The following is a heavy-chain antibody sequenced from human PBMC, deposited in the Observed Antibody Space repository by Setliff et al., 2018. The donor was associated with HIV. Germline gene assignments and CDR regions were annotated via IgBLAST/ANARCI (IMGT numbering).Heavy chain of an antibody. CDR2: IIPSLGAA. J-gene: IGHJ4*02. D-gene: IGHD4-17*01. CDR1: GGAFSTYA. V-gene: IGHV1-69*05. CDR3: ARDPLRWSHTSPSYFDF. Sequence: SVKVSCKASGGAFSTYAISWVRQAPGQGLEWMGGIIPSLGAADYAQKFQGRVSLTTDESTSTAYLELTSLRSDDTAVYYCARDPLRWSHTSPSYFDFWGQGTLVTVS.